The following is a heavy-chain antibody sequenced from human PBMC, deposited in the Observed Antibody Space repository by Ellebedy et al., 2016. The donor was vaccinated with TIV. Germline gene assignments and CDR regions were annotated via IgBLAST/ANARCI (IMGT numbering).Heavy chain of an antibody. Sequence: GGSLRLXXAASGFIFSSYGMNWVRQAPGKGLEWVSSISSSSSYIYYTDSVKGRFTISRDNAKNSLNLQMNSLRAEDSAVYFCARGDSSGYHFLFGQWGQGTLVTVSP. CDR3: ARGDSSGYHFLFGQ. V-gene: IGHV3-21*01. J-gene: IGHJ4*02. CDR1: GFIFSSYG. D-gene: IGHD3-22*01. CDR2: ISSSSSYI.